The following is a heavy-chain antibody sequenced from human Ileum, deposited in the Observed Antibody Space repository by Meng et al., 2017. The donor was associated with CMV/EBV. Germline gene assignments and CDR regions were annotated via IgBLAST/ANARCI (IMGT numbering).Heavy chain of an antibody. CDR2: ISWNSDDI. Sequence: SLKISCAASGFTFGDYAMHWVRQGPGKGLEWVSGISWNSDDIGYADSVKGRVTISRDNAKNSLYLQMSSLRADDTAFYYGTKDGGKGVGATASWGQGTLVTVSS. V-gene: IGHV3-9*01. J-gene: IGHJ4*02. D-gene: IGHD1-26*01. CDR1: GFTFGDYA. CDR3: TKDGGKGVGATAS.